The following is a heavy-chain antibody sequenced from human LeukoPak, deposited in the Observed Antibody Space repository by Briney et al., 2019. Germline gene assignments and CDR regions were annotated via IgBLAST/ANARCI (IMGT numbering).Heavy chain of an antibody. J-gene: IGHJ5*02. CDR3: ARLEGAVAGT. CDR1: GGSISSSSYY. V-gene: IGHV4-39*01. CDR2: IYYSGST. Sequence: SETLSLTCTVSGGSISSSSYYWGWIRQPPGKGLEWIGSIYYSGSTYYNPSLKSRVTISVDTSKNQFSLKLSSVTAADTAVYYCARLEGAVAGTWGQGTLVTVSS. D-gene: IGHD6-19*01.